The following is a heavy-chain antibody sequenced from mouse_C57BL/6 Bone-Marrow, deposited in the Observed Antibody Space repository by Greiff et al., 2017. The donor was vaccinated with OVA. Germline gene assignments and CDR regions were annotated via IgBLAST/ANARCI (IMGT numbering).Heavy chain of an antibody. V-gene: IGHV3-1*01. Sequence: EVKLLESGPGMVKPSQSLSLTCTVTGYSITSGYDWHWIRHFPGNKLEWMGYISYSGSTNYNPSLKSRISITHDTSKNHFFLKLNSVTTEDTATYYCARGGDGYYLYYYAMDYWGQGTSVTVSS. CDR3: ARGGDGYYLYYYAMDY. D-gene: IGHD2-3*01. CDR1: GYSITSGYD. CDR2: ISYSGST. J-gene: IGHJ4*01.